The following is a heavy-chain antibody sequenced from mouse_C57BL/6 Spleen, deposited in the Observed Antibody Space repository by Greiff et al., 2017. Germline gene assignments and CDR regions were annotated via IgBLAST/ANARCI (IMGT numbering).Heavy chain of an antibody. D-gene: IGHD2-4*01. CDR3: VGFLDYDGPAMDY. Sequence: EVKVVESGGGLVQPKGSLKLSCAASGFSFNTYAMNWVRQAPGKGLEWVARIRSKSNNYATYYADSVKDRFTISRDDSESMLYLQMNNLKTEDTAMYYCVGFLDYDGPAMDYWGQGTSVTVSS. V-gene: IGHV10-1*01. J-gene: IGHJ4*01. CDR1: GFSFNTYA. CDR2: IRSKSNNYAT.